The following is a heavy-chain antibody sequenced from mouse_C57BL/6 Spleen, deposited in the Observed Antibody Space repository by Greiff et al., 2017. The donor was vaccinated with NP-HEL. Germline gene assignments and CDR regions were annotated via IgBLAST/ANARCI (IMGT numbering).Heavy chain of an antibody. CDR1: GYTFTGYW. D-gene: IGHD4-1*02. CDR2: ILPGSGST. CDR3: AGGPSTEDYAMDY. V-gene: IGHV1-9*01. Sequence: QVQLQQSGAELMKPGASVKLSCKATGYTFTGYWIEWVKQRPGHGLEWIGEILPGSGSTNYNEKFKGKATFTADTSSNTAYMQLSSLTTEHSAIDYCAGGPSTEDYAMDYWGQGTSVTVSS. J-gene: IGHJ4*01.